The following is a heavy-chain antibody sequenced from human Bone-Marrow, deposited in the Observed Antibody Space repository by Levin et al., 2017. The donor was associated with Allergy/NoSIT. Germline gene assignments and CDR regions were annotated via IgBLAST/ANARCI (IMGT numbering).Heavy chain of an antibody. CDR2: VSDGGDYT. CDR1: GFTFSTYA. J-gene: IGHJ4*02. CDR3: AKDDGTAYYGLDD. D-gene: IGHD3-10*01. V-gene: IGHV3-23*01. Sequence: GESLKISCAASGFTFSTYAMNWVRQAPGQGLEWVSSVSDGGDYTFYADSVKGRFTISSDTSKNTLYVQMNSLRAEDTALYYCAKDDGTAYYGLDDWGQGTIVTVSS.